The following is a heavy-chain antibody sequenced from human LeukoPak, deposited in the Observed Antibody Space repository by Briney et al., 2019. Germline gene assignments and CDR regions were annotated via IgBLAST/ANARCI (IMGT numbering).Heavy chain of an antibody. V-gene: IGHV3-30*18. CDR2: ISYDGSNK. CDR3: AKSPGAYSSGWYTPVDY. J-gene: IGHJ4*02. Sequence: GRSLRLSCAASGFTFSSYGMHWVRQAPGEGLEWVAVISYDGSNKYYADSVKGRFTISRDNSKNTLYLQMNSLRAEDTAVYYCAKSPGAYSSGWYTPVDYWGQGTLVTVSS. CDR1: GFTFSSYG. D-gene: IGHD6-19*01.